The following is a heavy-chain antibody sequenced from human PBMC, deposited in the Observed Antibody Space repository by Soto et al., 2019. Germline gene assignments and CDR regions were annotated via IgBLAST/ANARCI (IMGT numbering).Heavy chain of an antibody. D-gene: IGHD3-10*01. CDR2: IYYSGST. V-gene: IGHV4-61*08. CDR3: AKDWARVLWFDY. J-gene: IGHJ4*02. CDR1: GGSLNSGDYH. Sequence: PSETLSLTCTVSGGSLNSGDYHWSWIRQPPGKGLEWIGYIYYSGSTNYNPSLKSRVTISVDTSKNQFSLKLSSVTAADTAVYYCAKDWARVLWFDYWGQGTLVTVSS.